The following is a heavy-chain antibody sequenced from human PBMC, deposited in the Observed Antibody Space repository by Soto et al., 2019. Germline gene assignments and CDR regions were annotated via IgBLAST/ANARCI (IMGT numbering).Heavy chain of an antibody. D-gene: IGHD6-19*01. V-gene: IGHV4-39*01. CDR2: IYYSGNT. Sequence: TSETLSLTCTVSGGSIRTSRYYWGWIRQPAGKGLEWIGSIYYSGNTYYNSSLKTRVNIFVDTSKNQFSLKLSSVTAADTAVYYCARHSYSNGRWVDYWGQGTLVTVS. J-gene: IGHJ4*02. CDR3: ARHSYSNGRWVDY. CDR1: GGSIRTSRYY.